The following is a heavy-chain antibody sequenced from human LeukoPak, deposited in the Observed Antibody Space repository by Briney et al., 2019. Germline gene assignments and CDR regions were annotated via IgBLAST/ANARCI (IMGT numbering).Heavy chain of an antibody. D-gene: IGHD3-22*01. CDR1: GFTFSGSD. V-gene: IGHV3-73*01. J-gene: IGHJ3*02. Sequence: PGGSLRLSCAASGFTFSGSDIHWVRQASREGLEWVGQIRSKTNNYATADAASVKGRFTFSRDDSKNTAYIQMNSLKTEDTAVYYCTRHNYDRSGYGAFDIWGQGTMVTVSS. CDR2: IRSKTNNYAT. CDR3: TRHNYDRSGYGAFDI.